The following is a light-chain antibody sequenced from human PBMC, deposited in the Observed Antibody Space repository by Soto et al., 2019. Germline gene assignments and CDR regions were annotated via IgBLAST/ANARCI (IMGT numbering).Light chain of an antibody. CDR3: QAWDSGTVV. V-gene: IGLV3-1*01. J-gene: IGLJ2*01. CDR2: EDT. Sequence: SYELTQPPSVSVSPGQTANITCSGNTLGSKFVFWYQQKAGQSPMVVIYEDTKRPSGIPERFSGSNSGNTATLTISGTQAMDEADFYCQAWDSGTVVFGGGTKLPVL. CDR1: TLGSKF.